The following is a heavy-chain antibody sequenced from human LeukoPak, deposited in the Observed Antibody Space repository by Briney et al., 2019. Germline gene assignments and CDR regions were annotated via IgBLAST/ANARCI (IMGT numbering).Heavy chain of an antibody. J-gene: IGHJ6*02. CDR2: ISYDESNK. CDR1: GFTFSNYP. CDR3: ARDLIAAALGNYYYYGMDV. Sequence: PGGSLRLSCAASGFTFSNYPMHWVRQAPGKGLEWVAVISYDESNKYYADSVKGRFTVSRDNSKNTLYLQMNSLRVEDTAVFYCARDLIAAALGNYYYYGMDVWGQGTTVTVSS. V-gene: IGHV3-30*04. D-gene: IGHD6-13*01.